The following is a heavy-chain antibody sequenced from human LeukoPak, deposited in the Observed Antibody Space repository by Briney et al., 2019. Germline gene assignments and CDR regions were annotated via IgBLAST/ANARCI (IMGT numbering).Heavy chain of an antibody. CDR2: IYPGDSDT. CDR1: GYSFTSYW. D-gene: IGHD3-3*01. Sequence: GESLKISCKGSGYSFTSYWIGWVRQMPGKGLEWMGIIYPGDSDTRYSPSFQGQVTISADKSISTAYLQWSSLKASDTAMYYCARHSPYYDFWSGYCTPPPFDYWGQGTLVTVSS. J-gene: IGHJ4*02. V-gene: IGHV5-51*01. CDR3: ARHSPYYDFWSGYCTPPPFDY.